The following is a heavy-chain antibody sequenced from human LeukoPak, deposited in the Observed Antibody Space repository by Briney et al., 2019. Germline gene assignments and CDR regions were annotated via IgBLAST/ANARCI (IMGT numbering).Heavy chain of an antibody. CDR1: GFGFSSYD. V-gene: IGHV3-33*01. D-gene: IGHD1-14*01. CDR2: IWFDGSAK. CDR3: ARDLNREDFDY. J-gene: IGHJ4*02. Sequence: GGSLRLSCAASGFGFSSYDMHWVRQAPGKGLEWVAIIWFDGSAKYYGDSVKGRFTISRDNSKNTLYLQMNSLRVEDTAVYYCARDLNREDFDYWGQGTLVAVSS.